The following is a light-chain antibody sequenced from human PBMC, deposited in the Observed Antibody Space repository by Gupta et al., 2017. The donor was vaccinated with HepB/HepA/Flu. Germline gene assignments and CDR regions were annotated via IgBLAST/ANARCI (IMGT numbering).Light chain of an antibody. CDR1: SSNIGGNY. Sequence: QSVFTQPPPASGTPGQRVTISCSGSSSNIGGNYVHWYQHLPGTAPRLLIYRNSQRPSGLPDRFSASKSGTSASLAISGLRSEDEADYYCATWDDGLSGVVFGGGTKLTVL. CDR3: ATWDDGLSGVV. J-gene: IGLJ2*01. V-gene: IGLV1-47*01. CDR2: RNS.